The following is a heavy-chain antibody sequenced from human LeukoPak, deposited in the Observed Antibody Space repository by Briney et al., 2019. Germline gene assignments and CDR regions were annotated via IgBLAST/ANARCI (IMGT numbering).Heavy chain of an antibody. CDR3: VRGGVWGLSSNWLEA. D-gene: IGHD7-27*01. V-gene: IGHV3-13*04. Sequence: PGGSLRLSCEASGFTFSRHDMHWVRQAAGKGLEWVSGFIPAGDRYYAESVKGRLTISRENAKSSLYLEMNSLRVGDTAVYYCVRGGVWGLSSNWLEAWGQGTLVIVSS. CDR2: FIPAGDR. J-gene: IGHJ5*02. CDR1: GFTFSRHD.